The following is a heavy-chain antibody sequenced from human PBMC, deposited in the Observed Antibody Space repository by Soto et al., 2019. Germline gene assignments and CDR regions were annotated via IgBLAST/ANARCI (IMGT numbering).Heavy chain of an antibody. CDR2: ISSSSSYI. CDR1: GFTFSSYS. CDR3: AADATAWQQMVPSDY. D-gene: IGHD2-8*01. Sequence: PGGSLRLSCAASGFTFSSYSMNWVRQAPGKGLEWVSSISSSSSYIYYADSVKGRFTISRDNAKNSLYLQMNSLTSEDTAIYYCAADATAWQQMVPSDYWGQGTLVTVSS. J-gene: IGHJ4*02. V-gene: IGHV3-21*04.